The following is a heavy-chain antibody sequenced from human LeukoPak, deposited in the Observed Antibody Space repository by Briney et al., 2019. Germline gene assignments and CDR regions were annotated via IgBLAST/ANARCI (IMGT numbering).Heavy chain of an antibody. D-gene: IGHD2-8*01. J-gene: IGHJ6*03. CDR2: INHSGSN. V-gene: IGHV4-34*01. Sequence: SETLSFTCAVYDRSFSDYYCTWIRQPPGKGLEWIGEINHSGSNNYNPSLKSRVTISVDTSKNQFSLKLSSVTAADTAGYYCARGGYCTIGVCYRPHYFYYYMDVWGKGTTVTVSS. CDR1: DRSFSDYY. CDR3: ARGGYCTIGVCYRPHYFYYYMDV.